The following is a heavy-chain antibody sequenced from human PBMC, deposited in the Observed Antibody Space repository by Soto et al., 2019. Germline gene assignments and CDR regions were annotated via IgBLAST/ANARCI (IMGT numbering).Heavy chain of an antibody. J-gene: IGHJ3*02. CDR1: GYTFTSYY. V-gene: IGHV1-46*01. Sequence: ASVKVSCKASGYTFTSYYMHWVRQAPGQGLEWMGIINPSGGSTSYAQKFQGRVTMTRDTSTSTVYMELSCLRSEDTAVYYCARQRYCSGGSCYPDAFDIWGQGTMVTVSS. D-gene: IGHD2-15*01. CDR3: ARQRYCSGGSCYPDAFDI. CDR2: INPSGGST.